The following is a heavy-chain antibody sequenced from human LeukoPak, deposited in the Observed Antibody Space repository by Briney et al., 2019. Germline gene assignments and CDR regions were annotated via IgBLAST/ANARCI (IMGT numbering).Heavy chain of an antibody. CDR2: IWYDGSDK. D-gene: IGHD1-14*01. J-gene: IGHJ4*02. V-gene: IGHV3-33*06. CDR3: AKEITGFDY. CDR1: GFTFSSFG. Sequence: HPGGSLRLSCAASGFTFSSFGMHWVRQAPGKGLEWVAVIWYDGSDKKYADSVKGRFTISRDNSKNTLYLQMNSLRAEDTAVYYCAKEITGFDYWGQGTLVTVSS.